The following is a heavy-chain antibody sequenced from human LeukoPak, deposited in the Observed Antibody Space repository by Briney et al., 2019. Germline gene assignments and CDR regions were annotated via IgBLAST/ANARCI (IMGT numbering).Heavy chain of an antibody. Sequence: ASVKVSCKASGYTFTSYGISWVRQAPGQGLERMGWLSAYNGNTNYAQKLQGRVTMTTDTSTSTAYMELRSLRSDDTAVYYCARLTMVRGEYLGHGMDVWGQGTTVTVSS. CDR2: LSAYNGNT. CDR3: ARLTMVRGEYLGHGMDV. D-gene: IGHD3-10*01. J-gene: IGHJ6*02. V-gene: IGHV1-18*01. CDR1: GYTFTSYG.